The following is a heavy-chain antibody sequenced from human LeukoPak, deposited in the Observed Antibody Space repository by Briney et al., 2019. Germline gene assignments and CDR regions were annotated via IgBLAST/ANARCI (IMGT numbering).Heavy chain of an antibody. D-gene: IGHD6-19*01. CDR1: GYTFTSYG. CDR3: ARRMAVAGFSYFDY. V-gene: IGHV1-18*01. CDR2: ISAYNGNT. J-gene: IGHJ4*02. Sequence: ASVKVSCKASGYTFTSYGISWVRQAPGQGLEWMGWISAYNGNTNYAQKLQGRVTMTIDTSTSTAYMELRSLRSDDTAVYYCARRMAVAGFSYFDYWGQGTPVTVSS.